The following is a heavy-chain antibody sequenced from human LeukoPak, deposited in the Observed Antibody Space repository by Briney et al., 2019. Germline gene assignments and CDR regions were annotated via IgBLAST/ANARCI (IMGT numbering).Heavy chain of an antibody. J-gene: IGHJ4*02. CDR1: VFTFSSYA. CDR3: ASGYSSGCDY. Sequence: PGGSLRLAFAASVFTFSSYAMHWVPQAPRKGLEGVAVISYDGSNKYYAASVKGRFTISRDNSKNPLYLPMNSLRAEDTAVYYCASGYSSGCDYWGQGTLVTVSS. V-gene: IGHV3-30*04. D-gene: IGHD6-19*01. CDR2: ISYDGSNK.